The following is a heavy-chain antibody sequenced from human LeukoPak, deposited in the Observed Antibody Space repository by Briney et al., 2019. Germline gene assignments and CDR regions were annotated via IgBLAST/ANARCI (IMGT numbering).Heavy chain of an antibody. V-gene: IGHV4-59*01. CDR2: IYYSGST. CDR1: GGSISSYY. CDR3: ARLLRMPPNRYYFDY. Sequence: SETLSLTCTVSGGSISSYYWSWIQQPPGKGLEWIGYIYYSGSTNYNPSLKSRVTISVDTSKNQFSLKLSSVTAADTAVYYCARLLRMPPNRYYFDYWGQGTLVTVSS. J-gene: IGHJ4*02. D-gene: IGHD5/OR15-5a*01.